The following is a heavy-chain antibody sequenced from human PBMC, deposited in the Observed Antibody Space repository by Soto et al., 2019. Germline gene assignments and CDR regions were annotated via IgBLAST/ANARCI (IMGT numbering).Heavy chain of an antibody. Sequence: QVQLQESGPGLVRPSGTLSLTCAVSGGSISSSNWWYWVRQPPGKGLEWIGEIYHSGTTNYNPSLKSRVTLSVDKSKNQFSLKLNSVTAADTAVYYCARAVTDYWYFDLWGRGTLVTVSS. CDR2: IYHSGTT. J-gene: IGHJ2*01. V-gene: IGHV4-4*02. CDR3: ARAVTDYWYFDL. CDR1: GGSISSSNW.